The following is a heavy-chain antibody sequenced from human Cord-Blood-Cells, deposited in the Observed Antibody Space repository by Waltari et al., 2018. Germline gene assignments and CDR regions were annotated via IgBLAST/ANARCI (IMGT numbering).Heavy chain of an antibody. CDR3: ARGEKRLVADDY. D-gene: IGHD6-6*01. V-gene: IGHV4-34*01. Sequence: QVQLQQWGAGLLKPSETLSLTCAVYGGSFSGYYWSWIRQPPGKGLEWIGEINHSGSTNYNPSLKSRVTISVDTSKNQFSLKLSSVTAADTAVYYCARGEKRLVADDYWGQGTLVTVSS. J-gene: IGHJ4*02. CDR2: INHSGST. CDR1: GGSFSGYY.